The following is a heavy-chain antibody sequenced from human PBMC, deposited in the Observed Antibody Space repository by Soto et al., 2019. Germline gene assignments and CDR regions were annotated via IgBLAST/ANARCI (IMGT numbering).Heavy chain of an antibody. J-gene: IGHJ5*02. V-gene: IGHV1-18*04. CDR2: ISPYNGNT. D-gene: IGHD3-22*01. Sequence: QIQLVQSAAEVKKPGASVKVSCKTSGYTFVSYGISWVRQAPGQGLEWMGWISPYNGNTNFAQRFRGRVTLTTDTSPYIVYMDQGSLKSDDTAVYYCARDQLFFYSSGYYDHWGQGTLITVSS. CDR3: ARDQLFFYSSGYYDH. CDR1: GYTFVSYG.